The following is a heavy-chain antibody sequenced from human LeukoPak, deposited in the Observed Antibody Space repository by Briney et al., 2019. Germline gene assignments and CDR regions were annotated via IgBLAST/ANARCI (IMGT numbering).Heavy chain of an antibody. Sequence: GGSLRLSCAASGFTFSSYGMHWVRQAPGKGLEWVAVIWYDGSNKYYADSVKGRFTISRDNSKNTLYLQMNSLRAEDTAVYYCARGEDSSSWYFDYWGQGTLVTVSS. CDR1: GFTFSSYG. D-gene: IGHD6-13*01. CDR2: IWYDGSNK. V-gene: IGHV3-33*01. CDR3: ARGEDSSSWYFDY. J-gene: IGHJ4*02.